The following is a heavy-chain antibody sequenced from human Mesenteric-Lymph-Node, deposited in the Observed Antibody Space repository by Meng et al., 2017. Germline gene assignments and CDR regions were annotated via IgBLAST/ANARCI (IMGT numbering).Heavy chain of an antibody. CDR3: ARWVINIKSFDM. CDR2: IYYNGDT. Sequence: GSLRLSCTVSGGSISSYYWSWIRQPPGKGLEWIANIYYNGDTTYSASLKSRVTISMDTSKNQFSLKLRSVTAADTAVYFCARWVINIKSFDMWGQGTTVTVSS. V-gene: IGHV4-59*12. D-gene: IGHD3-22*01. J-gene: IGHJ3*02. CDR1: GGSISSYY.